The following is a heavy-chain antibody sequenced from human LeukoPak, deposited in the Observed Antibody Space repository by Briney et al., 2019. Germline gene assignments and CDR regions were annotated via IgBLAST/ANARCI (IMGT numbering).Heavy chain of an antibody. D-gene: IGHD1-26*01. CDR1: GGSISSSSYY. V-gene: IGHV4-39*01. Sequence: PSETLSLTCTVSGGSISSSSYYRAWIRQPPGKELKWIGSIFYSGSTYYNPSLRGRVTISVDTSQNQFSLRLSSVTAADTAVYYCARVYSGSSEFDYWGQGTLVTVSS. CDR3: ARVYSGSSEFDY. CDR2: IFYSGST. J-gene: IGHJ4*02.